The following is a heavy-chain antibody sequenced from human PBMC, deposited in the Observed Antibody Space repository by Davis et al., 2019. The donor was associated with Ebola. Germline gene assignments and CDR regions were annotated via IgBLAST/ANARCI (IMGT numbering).Heavy chain of an antibody. J-gene: IGHJ2*01. Sequence: GESLKISCAASGFTFSSHWMHWVRQAPGKGLVWVSRLNSDGSSTNYADSVKGRFTISRDNAKNTLYLQMNSLTAEDTAVYYCARRVETTTGWYFDLWGRGTLVTVSS. CDR3: ARRVETTTGWYFDL. D-gene: IGHD1-26*01. V-gene: IGHV3-74*01. CDR1: GFTFSSHW. CDR2: LNSDGSST.